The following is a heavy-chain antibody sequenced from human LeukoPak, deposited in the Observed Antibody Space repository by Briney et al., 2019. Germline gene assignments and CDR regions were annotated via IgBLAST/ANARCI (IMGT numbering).Heavy chain of an antibody. Sequence: GGPLRLSCAASGFTYSSYWIRWVRQAPGKGLEWVANIKQDGSEKFYEDSVKGRFTTSRENAKNSLYLKMNSLRGEDTGVYYCARSLLHDIVVVPAIYYGMDVWGKGTTVTVSS. CDR3: ARSLLHDIVVVPAIYYGMDV. V-gene: IGHV3-7*03. CDR2: IKQDGSEK. J-gene: IGHJ6*04. D-gene: IGHD2-2*01. CDR1: GFTYSSYW.